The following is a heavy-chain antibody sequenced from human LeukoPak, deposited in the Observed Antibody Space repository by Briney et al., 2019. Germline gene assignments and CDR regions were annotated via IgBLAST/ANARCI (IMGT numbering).Heavy chain of an antibody. Sequence: GGSLRFSCAASGFTFSSYSMNWVRQAPGKGLEWVSYISSSSSTIYYADSVKGRFTISRDNAKNSLYLQMNSLRAEDTAVYYCARPVGRTYYYDSSGGYWGQGTLVTVSS. CDR2: ISSSSSTI. D-gene: IGHD3-22*01. CDR3: ARPVGRTYYYDSSGGY. V-gene: IGHV3-48*04. J-gene: IGHJ4*02. CDR1: GFTFSSYS.